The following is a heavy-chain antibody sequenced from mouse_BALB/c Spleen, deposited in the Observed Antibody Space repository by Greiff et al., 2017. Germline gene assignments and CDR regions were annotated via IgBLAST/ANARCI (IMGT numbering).Heavy chain of an antibody. V-gene: IGHV2-9*02. D-gene: IGHD2-14*01. J-gene: IGHJ2*01. CDR1: GFSLTSYG. CDR2: IWAGGST. Sequence: VMLVESGPGLVAPSQSLSITCTVSGFSLTSYGVHWVRQPPGKGLEWLGVIWAGGSTNYNSALMSRLSISKDNSKSQVFLKMNSLQTDDTAMYYCARDNYRYDEDYFDYWGQGTTLTVSS. CDR3: ARDNYRYDEDYFDY.